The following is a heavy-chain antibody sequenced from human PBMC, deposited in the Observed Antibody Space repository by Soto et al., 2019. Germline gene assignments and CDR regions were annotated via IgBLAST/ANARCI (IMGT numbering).Heavy chain of an antibody. V-gene: IGHV3-33*06. Sequence: GGSLRLSCAASGYTFSSYCMHWVRQAPGKGLEWVAVIWYDGSNKYYADSVKGRFTISRDNSKNTLYLQMNSLRAEDTAVYYCAKDTVTTFGNLYYYYGMDVWGQGTTVTVSS. J-gene: IGHJ6*02. CDR2: IWYDGSNK. D-gene: IGHD4-17*01. CDR3: AKDTVTTFGNLYYYYGMDV. CDR1: GYTFSSYC.